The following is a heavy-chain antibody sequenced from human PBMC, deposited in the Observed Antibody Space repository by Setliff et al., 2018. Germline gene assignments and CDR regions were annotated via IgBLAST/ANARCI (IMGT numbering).Heavy chain of an antibody. V-gene: IGHV4-39*01. J-gene: IGHJ4*02. CDR1: GGSISSSSYY. CDR3: ASHPRVTIFGVVAFDY. D-gene: IGHD3-3*01. CDR2: MYSSGST. Sequence: SETLSLTCTVSGGSISSSSYYWGWIRQPPGKGLEWIGSMYSSGSTYYNPSLKSRVTISVDTSQNQFSLKLSSVTAADTAAYYCASHPRVTIFGVVAFDYWGQGILVTVSS.